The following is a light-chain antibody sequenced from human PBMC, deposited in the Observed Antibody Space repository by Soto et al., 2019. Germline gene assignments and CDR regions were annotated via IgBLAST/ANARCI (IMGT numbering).Light chain of an antibody. CDR2: GAS. J-gene: IGKJ4*01. CDR1: QSFSSN. V-gene: IGKV3-15*01. CDR3: QQYNNWPLLT. Sequence: EIVMTQSPATLSVSPGERATLSCRASQSFSSNLAWYQQKPGQAPRLLIYGASTRATGIPARFSGSGSGTQFTLTISSLQSEDFAVYYCQQYNNWPLLTFGGGNQVEIK.